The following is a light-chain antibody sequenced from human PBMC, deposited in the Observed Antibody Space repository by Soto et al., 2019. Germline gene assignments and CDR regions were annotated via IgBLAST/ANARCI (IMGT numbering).Light chain of an antibody. Sequence: QSVLTQPASVSGSPCQSITISCTGASSDVGGYDYVSWYQQHPDKAPKLIIYEVTDRPSGVSSRFSGSKSGNTASLTISGLQAEDEADYYCSSLTSGSTRVFGTGTKVTV. V-gene: IGLV2-14*01. CDR1: SSDVGGYDY. CDR2: EVT. CDR3: SSLTSGSTRV. J-gene: IGLJ1*01.